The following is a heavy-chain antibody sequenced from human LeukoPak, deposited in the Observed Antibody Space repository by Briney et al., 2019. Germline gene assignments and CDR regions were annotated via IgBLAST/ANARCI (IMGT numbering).Heavy chain of an antibody. V-gene: IGHV3-33*01. CDR2: IWYDGSDK. CDR3: AREKNDGFDI. J-gene: IGHJ3*02. Sequence: GGSLRLSCVASGFTFSSYGMHWVHQAPGKGLEWVAVIWYDGSDKYYANSVKGRFTISRDNSKNTLYLQMNGLGAEDTAVYYCAREKNDGFDIWGQGTMVTVSS. CDR1: GFTFSSYG.